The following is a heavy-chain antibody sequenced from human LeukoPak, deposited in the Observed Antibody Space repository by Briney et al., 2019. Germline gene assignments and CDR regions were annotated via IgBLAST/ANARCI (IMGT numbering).Heavy chain of an antibody. CDR2: ISWDGDST. D-gene: IGHD3-22*01. Sequence: PGGSLRLSCAASGFTFDDYTMHWVRQAPGKGLEWVSLISWDGDSTYYADSVKGRFTISRDNAKNSLYLQMNSLRAEDTAVYYCARGQYYYDSSGYSVFAFDIWGQGTMVTVSS. CDR3: ARGQYYYDSSGYSVFAFDI. J-gene: IGHJ3*02. V-gene: IGHV3-43*01. CDR1: GFTFDDYT.